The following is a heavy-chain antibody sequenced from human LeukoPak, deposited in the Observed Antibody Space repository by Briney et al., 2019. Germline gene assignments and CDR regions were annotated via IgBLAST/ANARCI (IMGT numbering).Heavy chain of an antibody. CDR2: IRHDGSIK. D-gene: IGHD3-10*01. CDR1: GFIFSTYG. V-gene: IGHV3-30*02. Sequence: GGSLRLSCAASGFIFSTYGMYWVRQAPGKGLEWVAFIRHDGSIKNYADSVKGRSTISRDNARNTAYLQMNSLRDEDTAVYFCARDYAGSPDYWGQGTLVTVSA. CDR3: ARDYAGSPDY. J-gene: IGHJ4*02.